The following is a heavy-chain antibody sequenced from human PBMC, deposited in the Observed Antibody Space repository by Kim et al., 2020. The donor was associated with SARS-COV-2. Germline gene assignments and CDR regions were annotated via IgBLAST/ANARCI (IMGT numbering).Heavy chain of an antibody. J-gene: IGHJ4*02. D-gene: IGHD4-17*01. V-gene: IGHV3-11*06. CDR2: ISSSSSYT. CDR3: ARTGYGDYGFDY. Sequence: GGSLRLSCAASGFTFSDYYMSWIRQAPGKGLEWVSYISSSSSYTNYADSVKGRFTISRDNAKNSLYLQMNSLRAEDTTVYYCARTGYGDYGFDYWGQGTLVTVSS. CDR1: GFTFSDYY.